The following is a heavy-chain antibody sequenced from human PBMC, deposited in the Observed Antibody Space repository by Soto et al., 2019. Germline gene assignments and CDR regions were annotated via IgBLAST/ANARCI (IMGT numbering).Heavy chain of an antibody. Sequence: QVQLVESGGGVVQPGRSLRLSCAASGFTFSSYGMHWVRQAPGKGLEWVAVIWYDGSNKYYADSVKGRFTISRDNSKNTLYLQMNSLRAEDTAAYYCARDQGSYYYDSSGYGNWFDPWGQGTLVTVSS. CDR3: ARDQGSYYYDSSGYGNWFDP. V-gene: IGHV3-33*01. J-gene: IGHJ5*02. D-gene: IGHD3-22*01. CDR2: IWYDGSNK. CDR1: GFTFSSYG.